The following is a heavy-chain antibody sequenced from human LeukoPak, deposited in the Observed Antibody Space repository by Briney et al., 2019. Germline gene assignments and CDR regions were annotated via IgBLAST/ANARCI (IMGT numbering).Heavy chain of an antibody. J-gene: IGHJ4*02. CDR2: ISSSSSYT. CDR1: GFTFSDYY. Sequence: PGGSLRLSCAASGFTFSDYYMSWIRQAPGKGLEWVSYISSSSSYTNYADSVKGRFTISRDNAKNSLYLQMNSLRAEDTAVYYCARTSEAGDIVVVPAAIDYWGQGTLVTVSS. CDR3: ARTSEAGDIVVVPAAIDY. D-gene: IGHD2-2*01. V-gene: IGHV3-11*03.